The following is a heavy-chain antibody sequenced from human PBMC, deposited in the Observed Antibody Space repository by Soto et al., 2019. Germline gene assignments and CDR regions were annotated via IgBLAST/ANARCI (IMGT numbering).Heavy chain of an antibody. Sequence: ASVKVSCKASGYTFTSYGISWVRQAPGQGLEWMGWISAYNGNTNYAQKLQGRVTMTTDTSTSTAYMELRSLRSDDTAVYYCARDHVETYSYGYWDDAASDYWGQGNLVTISS. D-gene: IGHD5-18*01. CDR1: GYTFTSYG. CDR2: ISAYNGNT. CDR3: ARDHVETYSYGYWDDAASDY. V-gene: IGHV1-18*01. J-gene: IGHJ4*02.